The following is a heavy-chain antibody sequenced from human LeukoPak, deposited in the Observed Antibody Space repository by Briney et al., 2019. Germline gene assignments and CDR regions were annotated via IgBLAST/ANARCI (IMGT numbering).Heavy chain of an antibody. Sequence: GGSLRLSCSASGFTFSSHSMNWVRQAPGKGLEWVSYISSSGSTIYYADSVKGRFTISRDNAKNSLYLQMNSLRAEDTAVYYCARDGTPSYSGSYKDAFDIWGQGTMVTVSS. D-gene: IGHD1-26*01. J-gene: IGHJ3*02. CDR1: GFTFSSHS. CDR3: ARDGTPSYSGSYKDAFDI. CDR2: ISSSGSTI. V-gene: IGHV3-48*04.